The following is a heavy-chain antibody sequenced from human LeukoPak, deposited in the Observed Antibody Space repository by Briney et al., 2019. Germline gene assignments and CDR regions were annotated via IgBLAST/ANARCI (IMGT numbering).Heavy chain of an antibody. CDR3: AKDGGYCGGDCYPWESWFDP. J-gene: IGHJ5*02. CDR2: ISYDGSNK. D-gene: IGHD2-21*02. CDR1: GFTFSSYG. Sequence: GGSLRLSCAASGFTFSSYGMHWVRQAPGKGLEWVAVISYDGSNKYYADSVKGRFTISRDKSKNTLYLQMNSLRAEDTAVYYCAKDGGYCGGDCYPWESWFDPWGQGTLVTVSS. V-gene: IGHV3-30*18.